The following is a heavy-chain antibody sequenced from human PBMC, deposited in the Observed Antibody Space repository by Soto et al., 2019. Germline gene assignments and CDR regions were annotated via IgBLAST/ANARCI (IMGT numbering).Heavy chain of an antibody. CDR2: IWYDGSNK. CDR3: ARSANYDSGGFYHYFDW. J-gene: IGHJ4*02. CDR1: GFTFSSYG. D-gene: IGHD3-22*01. V-gene: IGHV3-33*01. Sequence: TGGSLRLSCAASGFTFSSYGMHWVRQAPGKGLEWVAVIWYDGSNKYYVDSVKGRFTISRDNSKNTLYLQTNSLRAEDTAVYYCARSANYDSGGFYHYFDWWGQGSQVTVSS.